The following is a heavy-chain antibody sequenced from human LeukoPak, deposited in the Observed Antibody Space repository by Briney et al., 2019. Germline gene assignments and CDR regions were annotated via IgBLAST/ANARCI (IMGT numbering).Heavy chain of an antibody. V-gene: IGHV4-39*02. D-gene: IGHD6-25*01. Sequence: SETLSLTCTVSGDSISRSTYYWAWIRQPPGKGLEWIGSVYYGRSPYFNPSLESRATISVDTSENHFSLKMSSVTAADTAVYYCARSSGTGTFSYWGQGTLVTVSS. CDR3: ARSSGTGTFSY. J-gene: IGHJ4*02. CDR1: GDSISRSTYY. CDR2: VYYGRSP.